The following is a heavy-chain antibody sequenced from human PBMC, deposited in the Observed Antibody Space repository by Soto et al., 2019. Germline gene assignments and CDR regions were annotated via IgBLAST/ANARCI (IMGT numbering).Heavy chain of an antibody. J-gene: IGHJ6*02. Sequence: PSETLSLTCTVSGCSVSSGSYYWSWVRQPPGKRLEWIGYIYYSGSTNYNPSLKSRVTISVDTSKNQFSLKLSSVTAADTAVYYCARGSTGYSGYVGYYYYGMDVWGQGTTVTVSS. CDR3: ARGSTGYSGYVGYYYYGMDV. D-gene: IGHD5-12*01. CDR1: GCSVSSGSYY. V-gene: IGHV4-61*01. CDR2: IYYSGST.